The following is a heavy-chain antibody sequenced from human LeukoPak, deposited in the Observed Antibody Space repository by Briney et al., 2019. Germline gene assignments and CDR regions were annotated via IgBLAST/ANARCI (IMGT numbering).Heavy chain of an antibody. D-gene: IGHD6-19*01. CDR1: GFTFGSHA. CDR2: IYSGGST. CDR3: AREAPYSSGSHGGAFDI. V-gene: IGHV3-66*01. Sequence: TGGSLRLSCEASGFTFGSHAMYWVRQAPGKGLEWVSVIYSGGSTYYADSVKGRFTISRDNSKNTLYLQMNSLRAEDTAVYYCAREAPYSSGSHGGAFDIWGQGTMVTVSS. J-gene: IGHJ3*02.